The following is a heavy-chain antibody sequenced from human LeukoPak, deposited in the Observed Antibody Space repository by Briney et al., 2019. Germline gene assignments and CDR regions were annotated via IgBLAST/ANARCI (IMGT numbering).Heavy chain of an antibody. CDR2: IIPIFGTV. CDR1: GGTFSSYA. Sequence: VASVKVSCKASGGTFSSYAISWVRQAPGQGLEWMGGIIPIFGTVNYAQKFQGRVTITADKSTSTAYMELSSLRSEDTAVYYCASGYSYDLFDYWGQGTLVTVSS. V-gene: IGHV1-69*06. D-gene: IGHD5-18*01. J-gene: IGHJ4*02. CDR3: ASGYSYDLFDY.